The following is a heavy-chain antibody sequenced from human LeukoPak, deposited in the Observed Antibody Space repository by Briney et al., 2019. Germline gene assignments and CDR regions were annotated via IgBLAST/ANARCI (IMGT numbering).Heavy chain of an antibody. Sequence: SETLSLTCTVSGGSISSYYWSWIRQPPGKGLEWIGYIYYSGSTNYNPSLKSRVTISVDTSKNQFSLKLSSVTAADTAVYYCARPTREYYGNTPAFDIWGQGTMVTVSS. V-gene: IGHV4-59*08. CDR1: GGSISSYY. D-gene: IGHD4-17*01. J-gene: IGHJ3*02. CDR3: ARPTREYYGNTPAFDI. CDR2: IYYSGST.